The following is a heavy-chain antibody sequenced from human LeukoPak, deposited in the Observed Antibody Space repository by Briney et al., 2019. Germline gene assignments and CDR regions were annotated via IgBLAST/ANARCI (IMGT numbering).Heavy chain of an antibody. CDR2: VIPMVGTA. J-gene: IGHJ4*02. V-gene: IGHV1-69*13. Sequence: GASVKVSCKASGDSFGTYVISWVRQAPGQGLEWMGGVIPMVGTANIAQKFQGRVTITADESTSTAYMELSSLRSDDTAVYYCARGTDDYIVATTSFEYWGQGTLVTVSS. CDR1: GDSFGTYV. CDR3: ARGTDDYIVATTSFEY. D-gene: IGHD5-12*01.